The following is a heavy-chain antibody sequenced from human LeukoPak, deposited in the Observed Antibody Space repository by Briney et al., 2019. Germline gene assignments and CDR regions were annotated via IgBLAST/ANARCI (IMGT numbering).Heavy chain of an antibody. D-gene: IGHD2-2*03. CDR3: AKTLLDIVVVPAAIGFDY. V-gene: IGHV3-23*01. J-gene: IGHJ4*02. CDR1: GFTFSSYA. CDR2: ISGSGGST. Sequence: GGSLRLSCAASGFTFSSYAMSWVRQAPGKGLEWVSAISGSGGSTYYADSVKGRFTISRDNSKNTLYLQMNSLRAEDTAVYYCAKTLLDIVVVPAAIGFDYWGQGTLVTVSS.